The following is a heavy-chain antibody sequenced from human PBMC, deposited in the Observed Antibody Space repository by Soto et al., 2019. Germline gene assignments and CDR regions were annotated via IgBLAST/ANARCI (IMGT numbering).Heavy chain of an antibody. J-gene: IGHJ4*02. Sequence: QVQLVQSGAEVKKPGVSVKVACKASGYTFTSYGISWVRQAPGQGLEWMGWTSAYNGNTNYAQKLQGRVTMTTDTSTSTAYMELRSLRSDDTAVYYCARSAYYDILTGCYNVMGYWGQGTLVTVSS. CDR1: GYTFTSYG. V-gene: IGHV1-18*01. CDR2: TSAYNGNT. CDR3: ARSAYYDILTGCYNVMGY. D-gene: IGHD3-9*01.